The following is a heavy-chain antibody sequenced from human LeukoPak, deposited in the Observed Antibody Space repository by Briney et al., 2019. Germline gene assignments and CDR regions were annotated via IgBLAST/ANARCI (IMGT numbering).Heavy chain of an antibody. Sequence: SETLSLTCAVYGGSFSGYYWSWIRQPPGKGLEWIGEINHSGSTNYNPSLKSRVTISVDTSKNQFSLKLSSVTAADTAVYYCERVPGPRRWFDPWGQGTLVTVSS. CDR3: ERVPGPRRWFDP. V-gene: IGHV4-34*01. CDR2: INHSGST. J-gene: IGHJ5*02. CDR1: GGSFSGYY.